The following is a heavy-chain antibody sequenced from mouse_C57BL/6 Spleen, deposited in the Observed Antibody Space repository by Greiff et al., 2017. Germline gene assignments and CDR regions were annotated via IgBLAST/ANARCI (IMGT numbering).Heavy chain of an antibody. D-gene: IGHD1-1*01. V-gene: IGHV1-26*01. CDR3: ATDYYGSSYDWYFDV. CDR2: INPNNGGT. J-gene: IGHJ1*03. Sequence: EVQLQQSGPELVKPGASVKISCKASGYTFTDYYMNWVKQSHGKSLEWIGDINPNNGGTSYNQKFKGKATLTVDKSSSTAYMELRSLTSEDSAVYYCATDYYGSSYDWYFDVWGTGTTVTVSS. CDR1: GYTFTDYY.